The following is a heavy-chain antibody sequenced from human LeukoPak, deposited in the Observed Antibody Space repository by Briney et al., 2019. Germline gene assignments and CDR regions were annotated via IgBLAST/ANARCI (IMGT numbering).Heavy chain of an antibody. J-gene: IGHJ4*02. V-gene: IGHV3-7*01. CDR1: GFTFSSHW. CDR3: ATIAAAAVDY. Sequence: GGSLRLSCAASGFTFSSHWVNWVRQTPGKGLEWVANIKPDGSEKFYVESVKGRSTISRDNAEKSAYLQMNSLRVEDTAVYYCATIAAAAVDYWGQGTLVTVSS. CDR2: IKPDGSEK. D-gene: IGHD6-13*01.